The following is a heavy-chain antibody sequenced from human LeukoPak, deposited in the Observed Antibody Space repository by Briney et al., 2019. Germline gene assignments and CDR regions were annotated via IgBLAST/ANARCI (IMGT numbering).Heavy chain of an antibody. V-gene: IGHV3-33*01. CDR2: IWYDGSNK. J-gene: IGHJ4*02. CDR3: ARDRNVHARPTYYFDY. Sequence: PGESLRLSCAASGFTFSSYGMHWVRQAPGKGLEWVAVIWYDGSNKYYADPVKGRFTISKDNSKNTLYLQMNSLRAEDTAVYYCARDRNVHARPTYYFDYWGQGTLVTVSS. D-gene: IGHD3-10*02. CDR1: GFTFSSYG.